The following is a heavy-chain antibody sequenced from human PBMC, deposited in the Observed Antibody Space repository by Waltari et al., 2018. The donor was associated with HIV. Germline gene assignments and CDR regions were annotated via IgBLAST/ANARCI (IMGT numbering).Heavy chain of an antibody. V-gene: IGHV3-7*01. Sequence: EVQLGESGGGLVQPGGSLRLSWAASGFTLSSYWMSWVRQAPGKGLEWVANIKQDGSEKYYVDSVKGRFTISRDNAKNSLYLQMNSLRAEDTAVYYCARDPLVEHRGILDYWGQGTLVTVSS. CDR3: ARDPLVEHRGILDY. CDR2: IKQDGSEK. D-gene: IGHD1-1*01. CDR1: GFTLSSYW. J-gene: IGHJ4*02.